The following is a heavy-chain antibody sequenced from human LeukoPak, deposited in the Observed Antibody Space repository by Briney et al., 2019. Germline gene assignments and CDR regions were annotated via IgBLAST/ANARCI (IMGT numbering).Heavy chain of an antibody. CDR2: INPNSGGT. CDR1: GYTFTGYY. J-gene: IGHJ6*03. Sequence: ASVKVSCKASGYTFTGYYMHWVRQAPGHGLEWMGWINPNSGGTNYAQKFQGRVTMTRDTSISTAYMELSRLRSDDTAVYYCARDRIKLYYYYYMDVWGKGTTVTVSS. V-gene: IGHV1-2*02. D-gene: IGHD2-15*01. CDR3: ARDRIKLYYYYYMDV.